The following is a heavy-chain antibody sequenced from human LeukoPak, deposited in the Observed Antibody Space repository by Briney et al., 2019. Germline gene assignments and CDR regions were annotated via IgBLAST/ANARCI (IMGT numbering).Heavy chain of an antibody. J-gene: IGHJ4*02. D-gene: IGHD6-19*01. CDR3: ARDGAVAGLDY. CDR1: GFTFSSYS. V-gene: IGHV3-48*01. CDR2: ISSSSSTI. Sequence: AGGSLRLSCAASGFTFSSYSMTWVRQAPGKGLEWVSYISSSSSTIYYADSVKGRFTISRDNAKNSLYLQMNSLRAEDTAVYYCARDGAVAGLDYWGQGTLVTVSS.